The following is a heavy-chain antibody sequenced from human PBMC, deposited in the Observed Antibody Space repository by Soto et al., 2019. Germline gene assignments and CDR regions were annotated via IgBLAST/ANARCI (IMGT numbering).Heavy chain of an antibody. V-gene: IGHV2-70*11. CDR2: IDWDDDK. D-gene: IGHD6-13*01. CDR3: ARIKAGYSSQRFYFDY. J-gene: IGHJ4*02. Sequence: SGPTLVNPTQTLTLTCTFSGFSLSTSGMCVSWIRQPPGKALEWLARIDWDDDKYYSTSLKTRLTISKDTSKNQVVLTMTNMDPVDTATYYCARIKAGYSSQRFYFDYWGQGTLVTVSS. CDR1: GFSLSTSGMC.